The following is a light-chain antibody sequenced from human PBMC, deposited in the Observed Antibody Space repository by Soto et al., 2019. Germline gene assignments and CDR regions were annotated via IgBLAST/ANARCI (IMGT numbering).Light chain of an antibody. J-gene: IGLJ1*01. CDR2: DVS. V-gene: IGLV2-11*01. CDR3: CSYAGSYTFEV. CDR1: SSDVGGYNY. Sequence: QSALTQPRSVSGSPGQSVTISCTGTSSDVGGYNYVSWYQQHPGKAPKLMIYDVSKRPSGVPDRFSGSKSGNTASLTISGLQEEDEADYYCCSYAGSYTFEVFGTGTQLTVL.